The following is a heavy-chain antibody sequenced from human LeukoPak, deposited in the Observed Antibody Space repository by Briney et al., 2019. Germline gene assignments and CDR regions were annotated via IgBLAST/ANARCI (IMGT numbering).Heavy chain of an antibody. CDR3: ARTGIAVAGTDFGY. CDR2: ISSSSSYI. D-gene: IGHD6-19*01. V-gene: IGHV3-21*01. J-gene: IGHJ4*02. CDR1: GFTFSSYS. Sequence: GGSLRLSCAASGFTFSSYSMNWGRHAPGKGLEWVSSISSSSSYIYYADSVKGRLDISRDNAKNSLYLQMNSLRAEDTAVYYCARTGIAVAGTDFGYWGQGTLVTVSS.